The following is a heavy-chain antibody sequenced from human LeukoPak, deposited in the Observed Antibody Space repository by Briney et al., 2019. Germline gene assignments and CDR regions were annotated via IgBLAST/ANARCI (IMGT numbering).Heavy chain of an antibody. J-gene: IGHJ6*02. D-gene: IGHD6-19*01. V-gene: IGHV5-51*01. Sequence: GESLQISCKGAGYIFTSYWIGWGRQMPGKGLEWMGIIYPGDSDTRYSPSFQGQVTISADKSINTAYLQWSSLKASDTAMYYCARHKAVAAGYYYGMDVWGQGTTVTVSS. CDR2: IYPGDSDT. CDR3: ARHKAVAAGYYYGMDV. CDR1: GYIFTSYW.